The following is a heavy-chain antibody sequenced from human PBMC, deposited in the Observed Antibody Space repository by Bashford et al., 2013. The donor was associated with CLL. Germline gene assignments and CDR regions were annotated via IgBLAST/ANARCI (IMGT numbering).Heavy chain of an antibody. D-gene: IGHD5-12*01. CDR1: GGSISSSSYY. CDR3: ARRRGYSGYNWFDP. CDR2: IYYSGST. J-gene: IGHJ5*02. V-gene: IGHV4-39*01. Sequence: SETLSLTCTVSGGSISSSSYYWGWIRQPPGKGLEWIGSIYYSGSTYYNPSLKSRVTISVDTSKNQFSLKLSSVTAADTAVYYCARRRGYSGYNWFDPWGQGTLV.